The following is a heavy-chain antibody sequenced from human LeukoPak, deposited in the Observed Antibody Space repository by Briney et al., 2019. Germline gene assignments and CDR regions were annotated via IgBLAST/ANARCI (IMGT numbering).Heavy chain of an antibody. J-gene: IGHJ4*02. V-gene: IGHV4-4*07. Sequence: SETLSLPCSVSCGPISRYFWMYTPQPAGGARVDIRRLYTSGSTNYTASLKSRVSMSVDTSKNQFSLKLSCGGAADSAVCYCARENSESYREFDYWDQETLVSVSS. CDR2: LYTSGST. CDR1: CGPISRYF. D-gene: IGHD1-26*01. CDR3: ARENSESYREFDY.